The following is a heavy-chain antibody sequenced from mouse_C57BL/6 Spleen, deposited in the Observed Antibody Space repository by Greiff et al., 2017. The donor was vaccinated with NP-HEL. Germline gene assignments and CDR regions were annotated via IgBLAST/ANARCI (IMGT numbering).Heavy chain of an antibody. J-gene: IGHJ3*01. CDR3: ASPSSYYGSSWFAY. Sequence: VQLQQSGPELVKPGASVKISCKASGYAFSSSWMNWVKQRPGKGLEWIGRIYPGDGDTNYNGKFKGKATMTADKSSSTAYMQLSGRTSEDSEVYFCASPSSYYGSSWFAYWGQGTLVTVSA. V-gene: IGHV1-82*01. CDR1: GYAFSSSW. D-gene: IGHD1-1*01. CDR2: IYPGDGDT.